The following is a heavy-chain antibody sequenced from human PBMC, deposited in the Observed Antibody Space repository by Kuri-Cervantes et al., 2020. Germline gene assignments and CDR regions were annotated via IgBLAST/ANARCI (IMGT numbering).Heavy chain of an antibody. V-gene: IGHV4-38-2*01. J-gene: IGHJ1*01. CDR3: TRGLGV. D-gene: IGHD3-10*01. CDR1: GYSISSGYY. CDR2: IYHSGST. Sequence: SETLSLTCAVSGYSISSGYYWGWIRQPPGKGLEWIGSIYHSGSTYYNPSLKSRVTISVDTSKNQFSLKLSSVTDADTAEYYCTRGLGVWGQGTLVTVSS.